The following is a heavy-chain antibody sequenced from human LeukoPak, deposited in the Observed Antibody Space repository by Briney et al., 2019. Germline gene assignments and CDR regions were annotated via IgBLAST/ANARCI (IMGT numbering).Heavy chain of an antibody. V-gene: IGHV3-30*03. CDR2: ISYDGNNK. CDR1: GFTFSSYG. Sequence: GWSLRLSCAASGFTFSSYGMHWVRQAPGKGLEWVTFISYDGNNKKYADSVAGRFTISRDNSKNTLYLQMDSVRPEDTALYYCVRKIGSPPSPGHFDYWGQGTLVTVSS. CDR3: VRKIGSPPSPGHFDY. J-gene: IGHJ4*02. D-gene: IGHD1-26*01.